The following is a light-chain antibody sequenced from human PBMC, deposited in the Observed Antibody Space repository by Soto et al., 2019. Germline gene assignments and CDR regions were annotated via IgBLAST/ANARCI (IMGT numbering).Light chain of an antibody. J-gene: IGLJ2*01. CDR2: DVS. CDR3: SSYTSSSTVI. V-gene: IGLV2-14*01. Sequence: QSALTQPASVSESPGQSITISCTGTSSDVGGYNYVSWYQQHPGKAPKLMIYDVSNRPSGISNRFSGSRSGNTASLTISGFEAENEADYYWSSYTSSSTVIFGGGTQLTV. CDR1: SSDVGGYNY.